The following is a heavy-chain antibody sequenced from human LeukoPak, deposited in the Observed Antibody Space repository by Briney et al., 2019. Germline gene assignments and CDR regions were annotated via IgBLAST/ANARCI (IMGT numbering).Heavy chain of an antibody. D-gene: IGHD1-26*01. Sequence: SETLSLTCTVSGGSISSSSYFWGWIRQPPGKGLEWIASIYYSGSTYYNPSLKSRVTISVDTSENQFSLKLSSVTAADTAVYYCANSIVGAATAIDYWGQGTLVIVSS. CDR3: ANSIVGAATAIDY. J-gene: IGHJ4*02. CDR1: GGSISSSSYF. CDR2: IYYSGST. V-gene: IGHV4-39*01.